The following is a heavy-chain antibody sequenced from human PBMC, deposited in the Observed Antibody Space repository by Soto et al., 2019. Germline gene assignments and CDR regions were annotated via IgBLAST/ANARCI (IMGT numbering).Heavy chain of an antibody. Sequence: GGSLRLSCAASGFTGSSYAMSWVRQAPGKGLEWVSAISGSGGSTYYADSVKGRFTISRDNSKHTLYLQMNSLRAQHTAVHYRATDQAIILTSGGVIAPDALDIWGQGTMVTVSS. CDR2: ISGSGGST. CDR1: GFTGSSYA. J-gene: IGHJ3*02. V-gene: IGHV3-23*01. CDR3: ATDQAIILTSGGVIAPDALDI. D-gene: IGHD3-16*02.